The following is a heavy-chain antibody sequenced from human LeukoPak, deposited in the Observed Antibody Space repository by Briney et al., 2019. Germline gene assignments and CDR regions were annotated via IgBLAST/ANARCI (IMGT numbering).Heavy chain of an antibody. CDR1: GFTFSSYG. V-gene: IGHV3-33*01. D-gene: IGHD1-26*01. CDR2: IWYDGSNK. Sequence: GGSLRLSCAASGFTFSSYGMHWVRQAPGKGLEWVAVIWYDGSNKYYADSVKGRLTISRDNSKNTLYLQMNSLRAEDTAVYYCARDHGGSYYFLDYWGQGTLVTVSS. CDR3: ARDHGGSYYFLDY. J-gene: IGHJ4*02.